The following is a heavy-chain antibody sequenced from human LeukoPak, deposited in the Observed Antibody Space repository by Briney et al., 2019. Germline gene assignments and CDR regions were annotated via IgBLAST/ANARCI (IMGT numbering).Heavy chain of an antibody. CDR1: GFTFSSYD. CDR3: ARASYRAAYCGGDCYSGLDY. CDR2: IGTAGDT. J-gene: IGHJ4*02. Sequence: GGSLRLSCAASGFTFSSYDMHWVRQVTGKGLEWVSAIGTAGDTYYPGSVKGRFTISRENAKNSLYLQMNSLRAGDTAVYYCARASYRAAYCGGDCYSGLDYWGQGTLVTVSS. V-gene: IGHV3-13*01. D-gene: IGHD2-21*02.